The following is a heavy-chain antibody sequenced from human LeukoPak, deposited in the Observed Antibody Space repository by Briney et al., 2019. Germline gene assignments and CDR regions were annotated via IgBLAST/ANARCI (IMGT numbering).Heavy chain of an antibody. J-gene: IGHJ4*02. CDR2: IYYSGST. Sequence: SESLSLSCTVSGCSFSSCSYYWGRMRQPPGKGLDWIVSIYYSGSTYSNPSRKSRVTISVDTSKNQFTLKLSSVTAADTAVYYCARQVAPNYDILTGHTAGFDYCGEGTLVTVSA. CDR1: GCSFSSCSYY. D-gene: IGHD3-9*01. V-gene: IGHV4-39*01. CDR3: ARQVAPNYDILTGHTAGFDY.